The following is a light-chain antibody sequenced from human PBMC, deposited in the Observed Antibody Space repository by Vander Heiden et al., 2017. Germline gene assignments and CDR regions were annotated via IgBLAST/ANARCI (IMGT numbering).Light chain of an antibody. CDR2: LTS. J-gene: IGKJ4*01. Sequence: VGDRVTITCRASQDISNWLAWYQQKPGEAPKLLIYLTSSIQSGVPSRFRGSGSGTHFTLTINSLQPDDFATYYCQQSSSFPRTFGGGTKVEMK. CDR1: QDISNW. V-gene: IGKV1D-12*01. CDR3: QQSSSFPRT.